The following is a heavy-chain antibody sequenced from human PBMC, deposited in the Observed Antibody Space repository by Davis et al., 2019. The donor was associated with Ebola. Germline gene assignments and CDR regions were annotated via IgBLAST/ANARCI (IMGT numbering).Heavy chain of an antibody. CDR2: ISDSGGST. CDR1: GFTFSSYA. J-gene: IGHJ4*02. D-gene: IGHD6-25*01. Sequence: GESPKISCAASGFTFSSYAMSWVRQAPGKGLEWVSAISDSGGSTYYADPVKGRFTISRDNSKNTLYLQMNSLRAEDTAVYYWAISQRTWDMEYWGQGTLVTVSS. CDR3: AISQRTWDMEY. V-gene: IGHV3-23*01.